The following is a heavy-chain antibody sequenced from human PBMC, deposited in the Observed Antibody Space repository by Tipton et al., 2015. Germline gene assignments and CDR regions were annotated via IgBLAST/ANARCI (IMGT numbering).Heavy chain of an antibody. D-gene: IGHD3-16*01. V-gene: IGHV4-38-2*01. CDR2: ISYTDGA. J-gene: IGHJ4*02. CDR1: GYSISRGYY. CDR3: ARIRGRYVMDS. Sequence: GLVKPSETLSLTCAVSGYSISRGYYWSWIRQPPGKGLEWIGYISYTDGAHYNPALKSRVTISVDTSKNQFSLTLNSVAAADTAVYYCARIRGRYVMDSWGQGTLVTVSS.